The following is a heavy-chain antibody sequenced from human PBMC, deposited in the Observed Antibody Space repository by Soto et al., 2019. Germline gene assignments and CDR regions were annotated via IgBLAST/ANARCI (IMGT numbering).Heavy chain of an antibody. V-gene: IGHV4-59*01. CDR2: IYYSGST. D-gene: IGHD3-22*01. Sequence: SETLSLTCAVSGGSISSYYWSWIRQPPGKGLEWIGYIYYSGSTNYNPSLKSRVTISVDTSKNHFSLKLSSVTAADTAVYYCAGRASRYYYDSSGYFDYWGQGTLVTVSS. CDR1: GGSISSYY. CDR3: AGRASRYYYDSSGYFDY. J-gene: IGHJ4*02.